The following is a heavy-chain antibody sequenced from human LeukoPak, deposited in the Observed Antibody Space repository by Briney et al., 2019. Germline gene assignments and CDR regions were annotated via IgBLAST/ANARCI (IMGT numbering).Heavy chain of an antibody. J-gene: IGHJ6*03. D-gene: IGHD3-3*01. Sequence: ASVKVSCKASVYTFTSYDINWVRQATGQGLEWMGWMNPNSGNTGYAQKFQGRVTMTRNTSISTAYMELSSLRSEDTAVYYCARAPPWRYDFWSGYNYYYYMDVWGKGTTVTVSS. CDR1: VYTFTSYD. V-gene: IGHV1-8*01. CDR2: MNPNSGNT. CDR3: ARAPPWRYDFWSGYNYYYYMDV.